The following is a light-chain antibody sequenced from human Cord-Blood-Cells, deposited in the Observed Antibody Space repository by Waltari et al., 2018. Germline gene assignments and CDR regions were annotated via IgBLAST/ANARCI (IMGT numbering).Light chain of an antibody. CDR3: CSYAGSSSYV. CDR1: SSDVGSYNL. V-gene: IGLV2-23*01. CDR2: EGS. J-gene: IGLJ1*01. Sequence: QSALPQPASVSGSPGQSITISCTGPSSDVGSYNLFSWYQQHPGKAPKLMIYEGSKRPSGVSNRFSGSKSGNTASLTISGLQAEDEADYYCCSYAGSSSYVFGTGTKVTVL.